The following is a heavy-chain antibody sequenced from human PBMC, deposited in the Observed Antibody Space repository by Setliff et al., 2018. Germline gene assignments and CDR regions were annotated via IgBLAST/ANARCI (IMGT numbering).Heavy chain of an antibody. V-gene: IGHV4-61*08. Sequence: SETLSLTCTVSGDSISSGDYFWSWIRQPPGKGLEWNAYIYYSGSTNYNPSLKSRVTISVDTSKNQFSLKLSSVTAADTAVYYCARGNNWEPDAFDVWGQGTMVTVSS. J-gene: IGHJ3*01. CDR2: IYYSGST. D-gene: IGHD1-20*01. CDR3: ARGNNWEPDAFDV. CDR1: GDSISSGDYF.